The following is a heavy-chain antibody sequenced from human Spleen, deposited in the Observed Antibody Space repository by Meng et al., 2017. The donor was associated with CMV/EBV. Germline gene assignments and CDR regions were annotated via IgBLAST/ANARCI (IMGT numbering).Heavy chain of an antibody. CDR1: GFTVNSYE. V-gene: IGHV3-48*03. J-gene: IGHJ6*02. Sequence: GESLKISCAASGFTVNSYEMNWVRQAPGKGLEWVSYISSIGRTIQYADSVKGRFTISRGNAENSLFLQMNSLRAEDTAVYYCAGETYYYGSGSYKTGGMDVWGQGTLVTVSS. CDR2: ISSIGRTI. CDR3: AGETYYYGSGSYKTGGMDV. D-gene: IGHD3-10*01.